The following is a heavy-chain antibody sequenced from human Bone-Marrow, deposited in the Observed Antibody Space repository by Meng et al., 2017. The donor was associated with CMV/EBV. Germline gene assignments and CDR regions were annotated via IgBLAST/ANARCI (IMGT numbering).Heavy chain of an antibody. CDR1: GYTFTSYG. J-gene: IGHJ6*02. D-gene: IGHD3-3*01. Sequence: ASVKVSCKASGYTFTSYGISWVRQAPGQGLEWMGWISAYNGNTNYAQKFQGRVTMTRNTSISTAYMELSSLRSEDTAVYYCARAKLRFLEWLLMSRYGMDVWGQGTTVTVSS. CDR3: ARAKLRFLEWLLMSRYGMDV. CDR2: ISAYNGNT. V-gene: IGHV1-18*01.